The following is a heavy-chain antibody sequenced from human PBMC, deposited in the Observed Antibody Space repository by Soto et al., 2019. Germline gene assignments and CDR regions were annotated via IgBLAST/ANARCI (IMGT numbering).Heavy chain of an antibody. CDR3: ASLSLGEQPFEY. Sequence: PGESLQISCKTSGYNFVRYWIGCVRQMPGKGLEWMGIIYPGDSDTRYSPSFQGQVTISVDKSISNAYLQWSSLEASDTAMYYCASLSLGEQPFEYWGEGTLVTVFS. J-gene: IGHJ4*02. V-gene: IGHV5-51*01. D-gene: IGHD3-16*01. CDR1: GYNFVRYW. CDR2: IYPGDSDT.